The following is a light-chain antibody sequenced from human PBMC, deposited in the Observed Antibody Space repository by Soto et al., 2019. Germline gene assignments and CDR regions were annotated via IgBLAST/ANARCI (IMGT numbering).Light chain of an antibody. J-gene: IGLJ3*02. CDR3: ASWEDSRNRPV. CDR1: SSNIGGNT. CDR2: SNN. V-gene: IGLV1-44*01. Sequence: QSVLTQPPSASGTPGQRVTISCSGSSSNIGGNTVNWYQQLPGTAPKLLIYSNNQRPSGVPDRFSGSKSGNSASLAISGLQSEDEADYYCASWEDSRNRPVFGGGTKLTVL.